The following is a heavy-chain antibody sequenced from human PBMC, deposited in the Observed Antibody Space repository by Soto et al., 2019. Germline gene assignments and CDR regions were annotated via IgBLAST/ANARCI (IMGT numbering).Heavy chain of an antibody. J-gene: IGHJ5*02. CDR3: ARGPPLSSGWEGATTWLDP. V-gene: IGHV4-34*01. D-gene: IGHD6-25*01. CDR2: INHSGST. CDR1: GGSFSGYY. Sequence: PSETLSLTCAVYGGSFSGYYWSWIRQPPGKGLEWIGEINHSGSTNYNPSLKSRVTISVDTSKSQFSLKLSSVTAADTAVYYCARGPPLSSGWEGATTWLDPRGQGTLVPISP.